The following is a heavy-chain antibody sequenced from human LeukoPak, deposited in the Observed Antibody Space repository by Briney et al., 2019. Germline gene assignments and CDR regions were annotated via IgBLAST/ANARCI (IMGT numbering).Heavy chain of an antibody. Sequence: SETLSLTCAVSGDSISSDKWWSWVRQTPGKGLEYIGEFHQRVSTNYNPSLKSRLTISIDNSKNQFSLKLTSVTAADTAVYYCACHGGWSGPSEWGQGTLVTVSS. CDR3: ACHGGWSGPSE. J-gene: IGHJ4*02. V-gene: IGHV4-4*02. D-gene: IGHD6-19*01. CDR1: GDSISSDKW. CDR2: FHQRVST.